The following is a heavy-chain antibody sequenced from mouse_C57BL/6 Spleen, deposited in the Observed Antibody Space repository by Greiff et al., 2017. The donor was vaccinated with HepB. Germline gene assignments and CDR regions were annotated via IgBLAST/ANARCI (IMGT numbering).Heavy chain of an antibody. V-gene: IGHV6-3*01. CDR1: GFTFSNYW. CDR3: TAGFDY. CDR2: IRLKSDNYAT. Sequence: LQQSGGGLVQPGGSMKLCCVASGFTFSNYWMNWVRQSPEKGLEWVAQIRLKSDNYATHYAESVKGRFTISRDDSKSSVYLQMNNLRAEDTGIYYCTAGFDYWGQGTTLTVSS. J-gene: IGHJ2*01.